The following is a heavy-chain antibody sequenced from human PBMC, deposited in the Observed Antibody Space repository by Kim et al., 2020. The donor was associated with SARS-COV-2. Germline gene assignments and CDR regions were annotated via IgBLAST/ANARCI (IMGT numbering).Heavy chain of an antibody. CDR1: GGSFSGYY. CDR2: INHSGST. D-gene: IGHD2-2*01. J-gene: IGHJ5*02. V-gene: IGHV4-34*01. CDR3: ARVRRSSTSCFFDP. Sequence: SETLSLTCAVYGGSFSGYYWSWIRQPPGKGLEWIGEINHSGSTNYNPSLKSRVTISVETSKNQFSLKLSSVTAADTAVYYCARVRRSSTSCFFDPWGQGTLVTVSS.